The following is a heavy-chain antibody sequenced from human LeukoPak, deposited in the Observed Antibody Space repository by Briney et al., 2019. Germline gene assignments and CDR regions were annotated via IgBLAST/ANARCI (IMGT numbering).Heavy chain of an antibody. D-gene: IGHD5-12*01. CDR3: ASPRVATTY. CDR1: GFTFSSYA. V-gene: IGHV3-23*01. CDR2: ISGGDGST. J-gene: IGHJ4*02. Sequence: GGSLRLSCAASGFTFSSYAMSWVRQAPGKGLEWVSTISGGDGSTYYAVSVKGRFTISRDNSKNTVYLQMNSLRAEDTAVYYCASPRVATTYWGQGTLVTVSS.